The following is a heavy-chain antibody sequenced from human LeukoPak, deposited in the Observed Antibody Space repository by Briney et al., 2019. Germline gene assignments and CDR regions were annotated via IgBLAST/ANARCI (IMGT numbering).Heavy chain of an antibody. V-gene: IGHV4-34*01. J-gene: IGHJ4*02. Sequence: PSETLSLTCAVYGGSFSGYYWSWIRQPPGKGLEWIGEINHSGSTNYNPSLKSRVTISVDTSKNQFSLKLSSVTAADRAVYYCAIRPSGSYYRSDYWGQGTLVTVSS. D-gene: IGHD1-26*01. CDR1: GGSFSGYY. CDR3: AIRPSGSYYRSDY. CDR2: INHSGST.